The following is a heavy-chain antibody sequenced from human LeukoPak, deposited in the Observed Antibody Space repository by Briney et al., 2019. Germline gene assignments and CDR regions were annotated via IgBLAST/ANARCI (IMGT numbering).Heavy chain of an antibody. D-gene: IGHD6-13*01. CDR3: AKAIAGDS. CDR2: ITSSSSYI. J-gene: IGHJ4*02. V-gene: IGHV3-21*04. Sequence: GGSLRLSCAASGFTFKTYEMNWVRQAPGKGLEWVSSITSSSSYIYYADSVKGRFTISRDNAKNSLYLQMNSLRAEDTAVYYCAKAIAGDSWGQGTLVTVSS. CDR1: GFTFKTYE.